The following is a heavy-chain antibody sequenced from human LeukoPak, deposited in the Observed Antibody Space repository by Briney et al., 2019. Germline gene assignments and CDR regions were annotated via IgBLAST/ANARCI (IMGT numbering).Heavy chain of an antibody. V-gene: IGHV3-66*01. Sequence: QTGGSLRLSCVASGFTVSSNYMNWVRQAPGEGLEWVSVIYSGGSTYYADSVKGRFTISRDNSKNTMYLQMNSLRAEGTAVYYCARDASSSDYYYYGMDVWGQGTTVTVSS. D-gene: IGHD6-19*01. CDR1: GFTVSSNY. J-gene: IGHJ6*02. CDR3: ARDASSSDYYYYGMDV. CDR2: IYSGGST.